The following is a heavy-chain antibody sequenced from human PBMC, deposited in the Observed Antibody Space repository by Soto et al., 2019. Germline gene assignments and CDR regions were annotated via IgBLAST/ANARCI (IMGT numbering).Heavy chain of an antibody. Sequence: LSLTCTVSGGSISSSSYYWGWIRQPPGKGLEWIGSIYYSGSTYYNPSLKSRVTISVDTSKNQFSLKLSSVTAADTAVYYCARKLTYSSGSLYFDYWGQGTLVTVSS. V-gene: IGHV4-39*01. D-gene: IGHD6-19*01. CDR1: GGSISSSSYY. J-gene: IGHJ4*02. CDR2: IYYSGST. CDR3: ARKLTYSSGSLYFDY.